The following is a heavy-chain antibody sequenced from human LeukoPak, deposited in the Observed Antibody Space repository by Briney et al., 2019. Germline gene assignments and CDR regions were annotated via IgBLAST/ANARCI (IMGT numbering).Heavy chain of an antibody. J-gene: IGHJ5*02. Sequence: GASVKVSCKASGGTFSSYAISWVRQAPGQGLGWMGGIIPIFGTANYAQKFQGRVTITADESTSTAYMELSSLRSEDTAVYYCARDGVSDYGFYNWFDPWGQGTLVTVSS. V-gene: IGHV1-69*13. CDR3: ARDGVSDYGFYNWFDP. D-gene: IGHD3-10*01. CDR1: GGTFSSYA. CDR2: IIPIFGTA.